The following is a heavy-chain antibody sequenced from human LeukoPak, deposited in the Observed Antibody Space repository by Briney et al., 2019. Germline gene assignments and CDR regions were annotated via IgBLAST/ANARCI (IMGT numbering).Heavy chain of an antibody. CDR2: INSDGSNT. D-gene: IGHD2-21*01. CDR1: GFTFSAYW. CDR3: ATLSGDRSEV. V-gene: IGHV3-74*01. Sequence: PGGSLRLSCAASGFTFSAYWMHWVRQAPGKGLVWVSLINSDGSNTKYADSVKGRFTISRDSAKNTLYLQMNSLRAEDTAVYYCATLSGDRSEVWGQGTLVSVSS. J-gene: IGHJ4*02.